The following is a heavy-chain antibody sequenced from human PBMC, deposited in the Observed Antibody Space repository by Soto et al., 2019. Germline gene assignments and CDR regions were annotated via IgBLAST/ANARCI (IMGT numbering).Heavy chain of an antibody. D-gene: IGHD6-13*01. Sequence: XDTLSLTRSVSGHSISNTNWWVWIRQPPGKGLEWIGYIYYSGTTYYNPSLKSRVTMSVDTSKNQLSLKLSSVTAVDTAVYYCARWDSSTWLWNIDYWGQGTLVTVSS. CDR3: ARWDSSTWLWNIDY. V-gene: IGHV4-28*01. CDR1: GHSISNTNW. CDR2: IYYSGTT. J-gene: IGHJ4*02.